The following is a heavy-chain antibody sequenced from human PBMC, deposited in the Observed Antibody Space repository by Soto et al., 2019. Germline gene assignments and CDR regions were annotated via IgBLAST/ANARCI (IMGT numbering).Heavy chain of an antibody. CDR2: IYTSGST. V-gene: IGHV4-4*07. D-gene: IGHD1-7*01. Sequence: QVQLQESGPGLVKPSETLSLTCTVSGGSISSYYWSWIRQPAGKGLEWIGRIYTSGSTNYNPSLTSRVTMSVDPSKNQYALMLSSVTAADSAVYYCARGGNHWNYLGQRGPFEYWGQGTLVTVST. J-gene: IGHJ4*02. CDR1: GGSISSYY. CDR3: ARGGNHWNYLGQRGPFEY.